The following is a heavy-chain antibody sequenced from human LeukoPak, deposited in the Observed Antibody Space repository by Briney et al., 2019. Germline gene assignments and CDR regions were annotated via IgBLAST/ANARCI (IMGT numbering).Heavy chain of an antibody. CDR2: IIPIFGTA. V-gene: IGHV1-69*13. Sequence: SVKVSCKASGGTFSSYAISWVRQAPGQGLEWMGGIIPIFGTANYAQKFQGRVTITADESTSTAYMELSSLRSEDTAVYFCAREMGQQLEIGAFDIWGQGTMVTVSS. D-gene: IGHD6-13*01. CDR3: AREMGQQLEIGAFDI. CDR1: GGTFSSYA. J-gene: IGHJ3*02.